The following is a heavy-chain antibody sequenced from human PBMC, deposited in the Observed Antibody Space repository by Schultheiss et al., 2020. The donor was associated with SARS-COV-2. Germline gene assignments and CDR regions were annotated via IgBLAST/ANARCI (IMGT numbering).Heavy chain of an antibody. CDR2: INHSGST. D-gene: IGHD6-6*01. V-gene: IGHV4-34*01. CDR3: ASQAEYSSLPDY. CDR1: GGSISGYY. J-gene: IGHJ4*02. Sequence: SETLSLTCTVSGGSISGYYWSWIRQPPGKGLEWIGEINHSGSTNYNPSLKSRVTISVDTSKNQFSLKLSSVTAADTAVYYYASQAEYSSLPDYWGQGTLVTVSS.